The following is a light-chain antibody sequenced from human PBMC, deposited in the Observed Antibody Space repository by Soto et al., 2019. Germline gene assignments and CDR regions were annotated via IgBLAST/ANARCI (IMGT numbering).Light chain of an antibody. CDR1: QSISSY. Sequence: IHMTQSPSSLSASVGDGVTITSRASQSISSYLNWYQQKPGKAPKLLIYAASSLQSGVPSRFSGSGSGTDFTLTISSLQPEDFATYYCQQSYSTPITFGQGTRLEIK. V-gene: IGKV1-39*01. CDR3: QQSYSTPIT. J-gene: IGKJ5*01. CDR2: AAS.